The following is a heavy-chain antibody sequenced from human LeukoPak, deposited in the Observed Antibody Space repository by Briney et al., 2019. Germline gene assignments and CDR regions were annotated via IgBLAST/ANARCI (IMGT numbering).Heavy chain of an antibody. D-gene: IGHD2-2*02. V-gene: IGHV5-51*01. CDR1: GYSFISYW. J-gene: IGHJ3*02. Sequence: KPGESLKISCKGSGYSFISYWIVWVRQMPGKGLEWMGIIYPGDSDTRYSLSFQGQVTISADKSISTAYLQWSSLKASDTAMYYCARRSGCSSTSCYTGAFDIWGQGTMVTVSS. CDR3: ARRSGCSSTSCYTGAFDI. CDR2: IYPGDSDT.